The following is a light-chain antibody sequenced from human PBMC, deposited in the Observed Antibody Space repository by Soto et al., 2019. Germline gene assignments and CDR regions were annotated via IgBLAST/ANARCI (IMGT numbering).Light chain of an antibody. CDR2: DTS. J-gene: IGKJ4*01. V-gene: IGKV3D-15*01. Sequence: EIVMTQSPATLSVSPGERATLSCRASQSVSSNLAWYQQKAGQAPRLLIYDTSNRVTGIPARFSGSRSGTDFTLTISSLQSEDFAVYYCQQYNNWPLTFGGGTKVDI. CDR1: QSVSSN. CDR3: QQYNNWPLT.